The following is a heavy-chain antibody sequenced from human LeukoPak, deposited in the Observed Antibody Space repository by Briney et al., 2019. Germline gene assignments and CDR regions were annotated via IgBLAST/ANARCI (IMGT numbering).Heavy chain of an antibody. J-gene: IGHJ6*04. CDR2: ISSNGGST. V-gene: IGHV3-64*01. D-gene: IGHD6-13*01. Sequence: AGGSLRLSCAASGFTFSSYAMHWVRRAPGKGLEYVSAISSNGGSTYYANSVKGRFIISRDNSKNTLYLQMGSLRAEDMAVYYCARGPLVHSMDVWGKGTTVTVSS. CDR1: GFTFSSYA. CDR3: ARGPLVHSMDV.